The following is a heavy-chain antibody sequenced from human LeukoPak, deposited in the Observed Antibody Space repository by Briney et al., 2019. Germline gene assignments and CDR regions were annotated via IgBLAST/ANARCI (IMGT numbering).Heavy chain of an antibody. CDR2: INHSGST. J-gene: IGHJ6*02. CDR1: GGSFSGYY. CDR3: ARGGGEYSSNSYGMDV. V-gene: IGHV4-34*01. Sequence: SETLSLTCAVYGGSFSGYYWSWIRQPPGKGLEWIGEINHSGSTNYNPSLKSRVTISVDTSKNQFSLKLSSVTAADTAVYYCARGGGEYSSNSYGMDVWGQGTTVTVSS. D-gene: IGHD6-6*01.